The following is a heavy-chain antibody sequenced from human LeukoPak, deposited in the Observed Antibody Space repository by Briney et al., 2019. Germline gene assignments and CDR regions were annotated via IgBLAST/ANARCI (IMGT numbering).Heavy chain of an antibody. CDR2: INPSGGST. CDR1: GYTFTSYY. CDR3: ARDQEGFDY. J-gene: IGHJ4*02. V-gene: IGHV1-46*01. Sequence: ASVKVSCKASGYTFTSYYMHWVRQAPGQGLEWMGIINPSGGSTSYAQKYQGRVTVTRDTSTSTVHMELSGLRSEDTAVYYCARDQEGFDYWGQGTLVTVSS.